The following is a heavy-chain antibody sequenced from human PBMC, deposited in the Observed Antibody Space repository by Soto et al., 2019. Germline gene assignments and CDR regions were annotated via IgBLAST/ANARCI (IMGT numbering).Heavy chain of an antibody. CDR1: GYTFTGYY. CDR2: INPNSGGT. CDR3: ARDANRDGYNHYFHS. J-gene: IGHJ4*02. Sequence: QVQLVQSGAEVKKPGASVKVSCKASGYTFTGYYMHWVRQAPGQGLEWMGWINPNSGGTNHAQKSQGWVTMTRDTSISTAYMELTRLRSDDTAVYYCARDANRDGYNHYFHSSGQGPLVTVSS. D-gene: IGHD5-12*01. V-gene: IGHV1-2*04.